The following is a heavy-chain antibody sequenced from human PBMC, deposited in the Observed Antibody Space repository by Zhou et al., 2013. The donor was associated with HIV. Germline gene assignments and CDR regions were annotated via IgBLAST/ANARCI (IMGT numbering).Heavy chain of an antibody. CDR2: ISGYNGKT. V-gene: IGHV1-18*01. CDR1: GYTFTTYG. Sequence: QVQLVQSGAEVKKPGASVKVSCKASGYTFTTYGISWVRQAPGQGLEWMGWISGYNGKTHYTETLQGRVTMTKDTSTATVFMELRSLRHDDTAVYYCARGGGFSGYDPIYFDSWGQGTLVTVSP. CDR3: ARGGGFSGYDPIYFDS. D-gene: IGHD5-12*01. J-gene: IGHJ4*02.